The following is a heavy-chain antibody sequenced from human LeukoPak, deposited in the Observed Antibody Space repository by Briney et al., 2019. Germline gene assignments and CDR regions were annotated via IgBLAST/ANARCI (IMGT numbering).Heavy chain of an antibody. V-gene: IGHV3-21*01. D-gene: IGHD3-10*01. CDR1: GFTFSSYS. Sequence: PGGSLRLSCAASGFTFSSYSMNWVRQAPGKGLEWVSSISSSSYIYYADSVKGRFTISRDNAKNSLYLQMNSLRAEDTAVYYCTTGITMVRGVKPDYYYYGMDVWGQGTTVTVSS. J-gene: IGHJ6*02. CDR2: ISSSSYI. CDR3: TTGITMVRGVKPDYYYYGMDV.